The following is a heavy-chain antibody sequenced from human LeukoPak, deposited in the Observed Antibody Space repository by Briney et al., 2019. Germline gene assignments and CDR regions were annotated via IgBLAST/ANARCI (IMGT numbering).Heavy chain of an antibody. J-gene: IGHJ4*02. CDR2: IIPIFGTA. CDR1: GGTFSSYA. V-gene: IGHV1-69*13. D-gene: IGHD3-9*01. CDR3: ARGGYYDILTGYYLLGVDY. Sequence: ASVKVSCKASGGTFSSYAISWVRQAPGQGLEWMGGIIPIFGTANYAQKFQGRGTITADESTSTAYMELSSLRSEDPAVYYCARGGYYDILTGYYLLGVDYWGQGTLVTVSS.